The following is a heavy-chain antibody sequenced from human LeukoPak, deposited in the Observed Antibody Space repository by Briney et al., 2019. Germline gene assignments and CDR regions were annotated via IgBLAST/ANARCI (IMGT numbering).Heavy chain of an antibody. J-gene: IGHJ5*02. CDR1: GFTYDHYA. CDR3: AKYISAVAGKGVDP. CDR2: ISWNSGSI. Sequence: PGRSLRLSCAASGFTYDHYAMHWAPPAPGKGLDWVSGISWNSGSIGYADSMKGRFTISRDNVKNYMYLQMNSLRAGDTALYYCAKYISAVAGKGVDPWGQGTVVTVSS. D-gene: IGHD6-19*01. V-gene: IGHV3-9*01.